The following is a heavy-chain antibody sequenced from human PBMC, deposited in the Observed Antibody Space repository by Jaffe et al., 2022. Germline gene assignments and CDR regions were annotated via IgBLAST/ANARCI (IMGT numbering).Heavy chain of an antibody. D-gene: IGHD3-10*01. CDR2: IYHSGST. CDR3: ARRGYYGSGSYIDY. V-gene: IGHV4-38-2*01. CDR1: GYSISSGYY. J-gene: IGHJ4*02. Sequence: QVQLQESGPGLVKPSETLSLTCAVSGYSISSGYYWGWIRQPPGKGLEWIGSIYHSGSTYYNPSLKSRVTISVDTSKNQFSLKLSSVTAADTAVYYCARRGYYGSGSYIDYWGQGTLVTVSS.